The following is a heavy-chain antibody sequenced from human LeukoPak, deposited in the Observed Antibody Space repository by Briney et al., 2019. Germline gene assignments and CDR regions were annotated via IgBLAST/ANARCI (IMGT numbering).Heavy chain of an antibody. D-gene: IGHD3-10*01. V-gene: IGHV4-39*01. CDR2: IYYSGST. J-gene: IGHJ5*02. Sequence: PAETQTLTCTVSGGSISSSSYYWGWIRQPPGKGLEWIGSIYYSGSTYYNPSLKSRVTISVDTSKNQFSLKLSSVTAADTAVYYCARLVLSGDWFDPWGRGTLVSVSS. CDR3: ARLVLSGDWFDP. CDR1: GGSISSSSYY.